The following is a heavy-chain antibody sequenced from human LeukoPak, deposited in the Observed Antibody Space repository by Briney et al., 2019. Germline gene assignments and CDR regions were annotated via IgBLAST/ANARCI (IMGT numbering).Heavy chain of an antibody. D-gene: IGHD6-19*01. Sequence: PSETLSLTCAVYGGSCSGYYWSWIRQPPGKGLEWIGEINHSGSTNYNPSLKSRVTISVDTSKNQFSLKLSSVTAADTAVYYCARVPRGVAVAGTRKYYFDYWGQGTLVTVSS. CDR1: GGSCSGYY. CDR2: INHSGST. V-gene: IGHV4-34*01. J-gene: IGHJ4*02. CDR3: ARVPRGVAVAGTRKYYFDY.